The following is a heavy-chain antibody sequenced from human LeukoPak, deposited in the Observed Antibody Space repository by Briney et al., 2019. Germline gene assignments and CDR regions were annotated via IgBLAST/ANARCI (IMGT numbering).Heavy chain of an antibody. CDR2: INQEGSKK. V-gene: IGHV3-7*01. CDR1: RFTSSNYW. J-gene: IGHJ4*02. Sequence: GGSLRLSCVASRFTSSNYWMSWVRQAAGKGLEWVANINQEGSKKRYADSMKGRFTISSDNAKESLYLQLNSLRAEDTAVYYCAKWGPYCVGDYCPALDSWGPGTLVTVSS. CDR3: AKWGPYCVGDYCPALDS. D-gene: IGHD2-21*02.